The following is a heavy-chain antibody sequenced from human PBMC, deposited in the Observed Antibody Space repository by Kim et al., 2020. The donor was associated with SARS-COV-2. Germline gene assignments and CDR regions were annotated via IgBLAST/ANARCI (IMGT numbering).Heavy chain of an antibody. D-gene: IGHD3-9*01. CDR1: GYTFTSYG. V-gene: IGHV1-18*01. CDR3: ARDLENRRKEVLRYFDWPQPFFL. Sequence: ASVKVSCKASGYTFTSYGISWVRQAPGQGLEWMGWISAYNGNTNYAQKLQGRVTMTTDTSTSTAYMELRSLRSDDTAVYYCARDLENRRKEVLRYFDWPQPFFLWGQGTLVTVSS. CDR2: ISAYNGNT. J-gene: IGHJ4*02.